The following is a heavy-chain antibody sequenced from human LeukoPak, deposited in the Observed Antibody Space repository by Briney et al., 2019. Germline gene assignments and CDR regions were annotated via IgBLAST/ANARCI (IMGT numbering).Heavy chain of an antibody. CDR1: GYTFASYG. CDR2: ISGYNGNT. J-gene: IGHJ4*02. Sequence: ASVKVXCKASGYTFASYGISWVRQAPGQGLEWMGWISGYNGNTNYARKLQGRVSMTTDTSTTTAYMELRSLRSDDTAVYYCARVVNADSSGYSYWGQGTLVTVSS. D-gene: IGHD3-22*01. V-gene: IGHV1-18*01. CDR3: ARVVNADSSGYSY.